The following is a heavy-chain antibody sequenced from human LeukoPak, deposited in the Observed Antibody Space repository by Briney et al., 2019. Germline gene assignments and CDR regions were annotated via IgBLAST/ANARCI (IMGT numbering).Heavy chain of an antibody. CDR2: IYYSGNT. D-gene: IGHD1-26*01. CDR1: GGSISNYY. CDR3: AREIWYGGFFDY. J-gene: IGHJ4*02. Sequence: SETLSLTCTVSGGSISNYYWSWLRRPPGKGLEWFGYIYYSGNTDYNPSLESRVTISVDTSKNQFSLKLSSVTAADTAVYYCAREIWYGGFFDYWGPGTLVTVSS. V-gene: IGHV4-59*01.